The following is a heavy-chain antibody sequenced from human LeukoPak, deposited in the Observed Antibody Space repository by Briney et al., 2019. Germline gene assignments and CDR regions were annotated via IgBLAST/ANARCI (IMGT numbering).Heavy chain of an antibody. Sequence: ASVKVSCKASGYTLSSYGISWVRQAPGQGLEWMGWISGYDGNTKYAQKLQGRVSLTTDTSTSTAYMELRSLRSDDTAVYYCARSGGGFWSGYFNYYYMDVWGKGTTVTVSS. D-gene: IGHD3-3*01. CDR3: ARSGGGFWSGYFNYYYMDV. CDR2: ISGYDGNT. V-gene: IGHV1-18*01. J-gene: IGHJ6*03. CDR1: GYTLSSYG.